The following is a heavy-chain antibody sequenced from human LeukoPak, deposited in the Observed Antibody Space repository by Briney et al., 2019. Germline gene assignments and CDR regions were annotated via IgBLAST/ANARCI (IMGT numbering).Heavy chain of an antibody. V-gene: IGHV4-59*01. J-gene: IGHJ4*02. CDR2: IYYSGST. CDR3: ARDRGAIVGASISHFDY. Sequence: SETLSLTCTVSGGSISSYYWSWIRQPPGKGLEWIGYIYYSGSTNYNPSLKRRVTISVDTSKNQFSLKLSSVTAADTAVYYCARDRGAIVGASISHFDYWGQGTLVTVSS. D-gene: IGHD1-26*01. CDR1: GGSISSYY.